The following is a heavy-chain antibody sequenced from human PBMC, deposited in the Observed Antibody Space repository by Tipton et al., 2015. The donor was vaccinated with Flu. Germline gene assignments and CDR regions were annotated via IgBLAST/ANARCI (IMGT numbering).Heavy chain of an antibody. Sequence: GLVKPSDTLYLDCTVSGGSISGYYWTWVRQSPGKGLEWIGKIHYGGYATYNLSLRSRVTISVDTSKNRFALELRSLTPADTAVYYCARDGNSWSFDYWGQGTLLTVSP. CDR1: GGSISGYY. CDR2: IHYGGYA. D-gene: IGHD2/OR15-2a*01. CDR3: ARDGNSWSFDY. V-gene: IGHV4-59*01. J-gene: IGHJ4*02.